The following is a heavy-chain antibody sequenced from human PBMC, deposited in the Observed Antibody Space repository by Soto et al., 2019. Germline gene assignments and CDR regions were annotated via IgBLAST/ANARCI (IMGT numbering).Heavy chain of an antibody. V-gene: IGHV1-2*04. CDR2: INANSGDT. Sequence: ASVKVSCKASGYTFTSYGISWVRQAPGQGLEWMGWINANSGDTNYAQKFQGWVTMTRDTSISTAYMELSRLRSDDTAVYYCARDGSGYGMDVWGQGTTVTVSS. J-gene: IGHJ6*02. CDR3: ARDGSGYGMDV. CDR1: GYTFTSYG. D-gene: IGHD3-3*01.